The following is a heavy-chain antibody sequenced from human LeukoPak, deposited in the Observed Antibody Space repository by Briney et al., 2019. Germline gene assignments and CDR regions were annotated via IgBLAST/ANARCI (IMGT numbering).Heavy chain of an antibody. J-gene: IGHJ3*02. V-gene: IGHV1-69*06. Sequence: SVKVSCKASGGTFSSYAISWVRQAPGQGLEWMGGIIPIFGTANSAQKFQGRVTITADKSTSTAYMELSSLRSEDTAVYYCASEVRFGGAFDIWGQGTMVTVSS. CDR2: IIPIFGTA. CDR1: GGTFSSYA. CDR3: ASEVRFGGAFDI. D-gene: IGHD4-23*01.